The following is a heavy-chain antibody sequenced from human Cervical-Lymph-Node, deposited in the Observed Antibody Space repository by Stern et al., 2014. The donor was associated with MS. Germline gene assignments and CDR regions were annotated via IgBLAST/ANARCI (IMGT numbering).Heavy chain of an antibody. CDR3: ARQRYYYGSGDGMDV. Sequence: EVQLLESGAEVKKPGESLKISCKGSGYSFTSYWIGWVRQMPGKGLEWMGIIYPGDSDTRYSPSFQGQVTISADKSISTAYLQWSSLKASDTAMYYCARQRYYYGSGDGMDVWGQGTTVTVSS. J-gene: IGHJ6*02. CDR2: IYPGDSDT. CDR1: GYSFTSYW. V-gene: IGHV5-51*01. D-gene: IGHD3-10*01.